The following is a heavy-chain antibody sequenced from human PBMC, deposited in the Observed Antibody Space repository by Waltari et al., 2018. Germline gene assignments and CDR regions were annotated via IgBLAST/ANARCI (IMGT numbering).Heavy chain of an antibody. J-gene: IGHJ6*02. CDR1: GGSFSGYY. CDR2: INHSGST. Sequence: QVQLQQWGAGLLKPSETLSLTCAVYGGSFSGYYWSWIRQPPGKGLEWIGEINHSGSTNYNPSLKSRVTISVDTSKNQFSLKLSSVTAADTAVYYCARSLSPFYYYYGMDVWGQGITVTVSS. CDR3: ARSLSPFYYYYGMDV. V-gene: IGHV4-34*01.